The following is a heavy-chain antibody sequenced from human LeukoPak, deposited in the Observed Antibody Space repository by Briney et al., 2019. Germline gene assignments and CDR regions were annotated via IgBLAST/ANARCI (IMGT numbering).Heavy chain of an antibody. Sequence: SETLSLTCTVSGGSMPSNTYYWGWVRQSPEKGLEWIGSIYNKVSTHYNPSLKSRVTMSVDTSRSQFSLKLTSMTAADTAIYYCARNSSSSYFDTWGQGILATVSS. V-gene: IGHV4-39*01. CDR1: GGSMPSNTYY. CDR3: ARNSSSSYFDT. CDR2: IYNKVST. D-gene: IGHD6-6*01. J-gene: IGHJ4*02.